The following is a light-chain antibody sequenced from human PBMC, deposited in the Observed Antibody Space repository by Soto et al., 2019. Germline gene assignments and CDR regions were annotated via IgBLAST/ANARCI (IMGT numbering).Light chain of an antibody. J-gene: IGLJ3*02. V-gene: IGLV2-14*01. CDR1: SSDVGNYNY. CDR3: SSYVRISASWV. CDR2: EVT. Sequence: QSALTQPASVSGSPGQSITISCTGTSSDVGNYNYVSWYQLHPGTAPKLMIYEVTNRPSGVSDRFSGSKSGNTASLTVSGLQADDEGDYYCSSYVRISASWVFGGGTKVTVL.